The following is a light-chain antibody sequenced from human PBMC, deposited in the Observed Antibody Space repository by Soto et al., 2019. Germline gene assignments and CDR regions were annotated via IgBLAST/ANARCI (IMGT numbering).Light chain of an antibody. J-gene: IGKJ4*01. Sequence: EIVLTQSPATLSLSPGERATLSCRASQSVCSYLAWYQQKPGQAPRLLIYDASNRATGIPARFSGSGSGTDFPLTISMLEPEVFADYYCQQRSNCLTFGGGTKVEIK. CDR3: QQRSNCLT. CDR2: DAS. CDR1: QSVCSY. V-gene: IGKV3-11*01.